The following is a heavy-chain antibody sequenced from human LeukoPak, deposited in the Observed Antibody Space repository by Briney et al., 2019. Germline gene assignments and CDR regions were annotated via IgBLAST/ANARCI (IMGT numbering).Heavy chain of an antibody. Sequence: SETLSLTCTVSGVSISSNSQYWAWIRQPPGKGLEWLGTISYSGSTHYNPSLKSRVTISLDTTKNQFSLKRSSMTAADTAVYYCARNPGTSTLDYWGQGTLVTVSS. D-gene: IGHD5/OR15-5a*01. CDR1: GVSISSNSQY. J-gene: IGHJ4*02. V-gene: IGHV4-39*01. CDR3: ARNPGTSTLDY. CDR2: ISYSGST.